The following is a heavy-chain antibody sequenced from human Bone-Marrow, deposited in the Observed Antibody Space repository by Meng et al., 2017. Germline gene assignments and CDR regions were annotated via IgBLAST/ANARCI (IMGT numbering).Heavy chain of an antibody. CDR1: GFTLSSYW. J-gene: IGHJ4*02. Sequence: EVHLVESGGAFVQPGGSLRLSCTASGFTLSSYWMHWVRQAPGKGPVWVSRINTDGSSTDYADSVKGRFTISRDNAKNTLYLQMNSLRAEDTAMYYCARFTPFDYWGQGTLVTVFS. CDR2: INTDGSST. V-gene: IGHV3-74*01. CDR3: ARFTPFDY.